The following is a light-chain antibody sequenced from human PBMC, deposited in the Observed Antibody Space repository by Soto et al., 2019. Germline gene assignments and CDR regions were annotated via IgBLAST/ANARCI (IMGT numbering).Light chain of an antibody. Sequence: QSVLTQPPSASGSPGQSVTISCTGTKNDIGVYDFVSWYQHHPGKAPRLIIYEVVQRPSVVPDRFSGSKSGNTASLTVSGLQAADEDDYFCKSYAGSNTYVFGSGTKFTVL. CDR3: KSYAGSNTYV. J-gene: IGLJ1*01. CDR1: KNDIGVYDF. CDR2: EVV. V-gene: IGLV2-8*01.